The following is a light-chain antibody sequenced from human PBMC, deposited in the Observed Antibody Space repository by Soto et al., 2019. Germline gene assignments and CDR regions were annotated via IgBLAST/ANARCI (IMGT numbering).Light chain of an antibody. V-gene: IGLV2-14*03. J-gene: IGLJ1*01. CDR3: SSYTTSITYV. Sequence: QSVLTQPASVSGSPGQSVTISCTGTGSDVGAYKHVSWYQQLPGKAPKLMIYDVSNRPSGVSNRFSGSKSANTASLTISGLQTEDEADYYCSSYTTSITYVFGTGTQLTVL. CDR2: DVS. CDR1: GSDVGAYKH.